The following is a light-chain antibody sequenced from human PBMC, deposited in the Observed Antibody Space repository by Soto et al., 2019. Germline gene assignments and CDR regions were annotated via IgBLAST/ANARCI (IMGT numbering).Light chain of an antibody. CDR3: QQFGSYPLT. Sequence: EIVLTQSPGTLSLSPWERATLSCRASQSVRNNYLAWYQQKPGQTPRFLIYGASTRATGIPDRFSGGGSGTDFTLTISRLEPEDFAVYYCQQFGSYPLTFGGGTKVDIK. CDR1: QSVRNNY. V-gene: IGKV3-20*01. CDR2: GAS. J-gene: IGKJ4*01.